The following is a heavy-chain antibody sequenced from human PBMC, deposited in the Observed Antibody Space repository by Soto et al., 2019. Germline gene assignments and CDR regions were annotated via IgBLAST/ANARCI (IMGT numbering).Heavy chain of an antibody. CDR1: GFTFSSYG. CDR3: AKEGTGGGSYDY. D-gene: IGHD1-1*01. V-gene: IGHV3-30*18. J-gene: IGHJ4*02. CDR2: ISYDGSNK. Sequence: GGSLRLSCAASGFTFSSYGMHWVRQAPGKGLEWVAVISYDGSNKYYADSVKGRFTISRDDSKNTLYLQMNSLRAEDTAVYYWAKEGTGGGSYDYGGQGTLVTVS.